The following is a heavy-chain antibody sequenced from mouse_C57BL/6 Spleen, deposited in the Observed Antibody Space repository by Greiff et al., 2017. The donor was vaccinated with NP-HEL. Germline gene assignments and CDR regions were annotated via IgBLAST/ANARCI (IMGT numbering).Heavy chain of an antibody. J-gene: IGHJ4*01. V-gene: IGHV5-4*03. CDR2: ISDGGSYT. D-gene: IGHD2-4*01. Sequence: KLMESGGGLVKPGGSLKLSCAASGFTFSSYAMSWVRQTPEKRLEWVATISDGGSYTYYPDNVKGRFTISRDNAKNNLYLQMSHLKSEDTAMYYCARGDYDGEDYAMDYWGQGTSVTVSS. CDR3: ARGDYDGEDYAMDY. CDR1: GFTFSSYA.